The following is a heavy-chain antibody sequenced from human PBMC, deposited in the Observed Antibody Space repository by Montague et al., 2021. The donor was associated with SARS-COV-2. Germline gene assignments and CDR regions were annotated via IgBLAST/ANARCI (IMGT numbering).Heavy chain of an antibody. Sequence: QSVAEVKTPGESLKISCEASAYTFSSYWIGWVRQVPGKGLEWMGIIYPHDSDTRYGPSFQGQVTISADKSISTAFLQWNSLRASDTAMYYCASGVRSEFFDYWGQGTLVAVSS. V-gene: IGHV5-51*01. CDR1: AYTFSSYW. CDR2: IYPHDSDT. J-gene: IGHJ4*02. D-gene: IGHD3-10*01. CDR3: ASGVRSEFFDY.